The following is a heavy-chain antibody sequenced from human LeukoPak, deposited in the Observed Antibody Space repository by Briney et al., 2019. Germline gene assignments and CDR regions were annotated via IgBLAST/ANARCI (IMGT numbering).Heavy chain of an antibody. V-gene: IGHV4-34*01. J-gene: IGHJ6*02. D-gene: IGHD1-26*01. CDR2: INHSGST. CDR1: GGSFSAYY. CDR3: ARGPSGSSSSGPPV. Sequence: SETLSLTCAVYGGSFSAYYWSWIRQPPGKGLEWIGEINHSGSTNYSPSIKSRVTISIDTSKNQFSLKLSSVTAADTAVYYCARGPSGSSSSGPPVWGQGTTVTVSS.